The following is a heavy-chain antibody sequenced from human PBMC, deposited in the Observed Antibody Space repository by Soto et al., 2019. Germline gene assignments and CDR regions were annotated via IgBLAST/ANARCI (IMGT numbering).Heavy chain of an antibody. CDR1: ELTFSIHW. CDR3: ARNLGWFVCDL. V-gene: IGHV3-7*03. CDR2: IRKDGGEK. D-gene: IGHD6-19*01. Sequence: EAQLVESGGGLVQPGGSLRLKCAASELTFSIHWMSWVRQAPGSGLEWVANIRKDGGEKEYVDSVKGRFTISRDNAENSLYLQMNSLRVDYTAVYYCARNLGWFVCDLWGQGTMVTVSS. J-gene: IGHJ3*01.